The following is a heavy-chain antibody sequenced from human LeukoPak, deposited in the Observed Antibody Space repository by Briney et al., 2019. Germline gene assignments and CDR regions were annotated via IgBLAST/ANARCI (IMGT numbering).Heavy chain of an antibody. CDR2: IHYTGNT. CDR1: GFSITTNNYY. D-gene: IGHD1/OR15-1a*01. V-gene: IGHV4-39*01. CDR3: ARQGNTGFPDAFDL. J-gene: IGHJ3*01. Sequence: SETLSLTCTVSGFSITTNNYYWGWIRQTPGKGLEWIGTIHYTGNTYDNPSLKSRVSISIDTSTSQFSLKVTPLTAADTAVYYCARQGNTGFPDAFDLWGQGTMVTVSS.